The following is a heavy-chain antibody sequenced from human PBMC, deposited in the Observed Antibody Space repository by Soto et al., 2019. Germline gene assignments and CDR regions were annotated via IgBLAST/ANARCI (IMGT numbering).Heavy chain of an antibody. CDR3: ARDITVAGTSLGAFDI. J-gene: IGHJ3*02. CDR1: GYTFTSYY. CDR2: INPSGGST. Sequence: QVQLVQSGAEVKKPGASVKVSCKASGYTFTSYYMHWVRQAPGQGLEWMGIINPSGGSTSYAQKFQGRVTMTRDTSTSTVYMELSSLRSEDTAVYYCARDITVAGTSLGAFDIWGQGTMVTVSS. D-gene: IGHD6-19*01. V-gene: IGHV1-46*01.